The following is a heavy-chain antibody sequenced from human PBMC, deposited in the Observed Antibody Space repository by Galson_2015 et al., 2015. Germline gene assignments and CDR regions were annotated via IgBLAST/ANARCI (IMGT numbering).Heavy chain of an antibody. CDR3: ARAQEERHIAAADY. Sequence: SLRLSCAASGFTFSSYAMHWVRQAPGKGLEWVAVISYDGSNKYYADSVKGRFTISRDNSKNTLYLQMNSLRAEDTAVYYCARAQEERHIAAADYWGQGTLVTVSS. D-gene: IGHD6-13*01. CDR1: GFTFSSYA. J-gene: IGHJ4*02. V-gene: IGHV3-30*01. CDR2: ISYDGSNK.